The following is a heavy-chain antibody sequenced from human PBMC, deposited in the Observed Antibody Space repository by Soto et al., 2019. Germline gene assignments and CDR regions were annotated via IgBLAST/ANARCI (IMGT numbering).Heavy chain of an antibody. Sequence: PGESLKISCKGSGYSFTSYWIGWVRQMPGKGLERMGIIYPGDSDTRYSPSFQGQVTISADKSISTAYLQWSSLKASDTAMYYCARGRGPDEPFYYYYGMDVWGQGTTVTVSS. D-gene: IGHD3-10*01. CDR2: IYPGDSDT. CDR1: GYSFTSYW. J-gene: IGHJ6*02. V-gene: IGHV5-51*01. CDR3: ARGRGPDEPFYYYYGMDV.